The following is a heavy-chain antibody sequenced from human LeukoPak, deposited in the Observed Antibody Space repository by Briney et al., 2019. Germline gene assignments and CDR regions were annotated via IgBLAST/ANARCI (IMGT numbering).Heavy chain of an antibody. CDR2: IYYSGST. D-gene: IGHD4-11*01. V-gene: IGHV4-31*03. Sequence: SETLSLTCTVSGGSISSGGYYWSWIRQHPGKGLEWIGYIYYSGSTYYNPSLKSRVTISVDTSKNQFSLKLSSVTAADTAVYYCARNGPKTKGTTTVTWGFWDFDYWGQGTLVTVSS. CDR1: GGSISSGGYY. J-gene: IGHJ4*02. CDR3: ARNGPKTKGTTTVTWGFWDFDY.